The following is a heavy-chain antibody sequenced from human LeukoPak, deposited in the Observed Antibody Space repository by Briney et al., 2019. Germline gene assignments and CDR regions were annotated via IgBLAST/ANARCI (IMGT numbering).Heavy chain of an antibody. CDR2: IKRKTEGGAT. V-gene: IGHV3-15*07. CDR1: GFTFSDAW. J-gene: IGHJ4*02. Sequence: PGGSLRLSCAASGFTFSDAWMNWVRQAPGKGLEWVGRIKRKTEGGATDYAGPVKGRFTISRDDSKNTLFLHVNSLKTEDTAVYYRTTGNFGPYWGQGTLVTVSS. D-gene: IGHD3-10*01. CDR3: TTGNFGPY.